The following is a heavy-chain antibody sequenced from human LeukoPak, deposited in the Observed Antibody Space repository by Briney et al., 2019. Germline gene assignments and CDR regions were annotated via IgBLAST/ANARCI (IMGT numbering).Heavy chain of an antibody. CDR2: ISAYNGNT. CDR3: ARDSKDPDWDLDAFDI. Sequence: GASVKVSCKXSGYTFTSYGISWVRQAPGQGLEWMGWISAYNGNTNYAQKLQGRVTMTTDTSTSTAYMELRSLRSDDTAVYYCARDSKDPDWDLDAFDIWGQGTMVTVSS. V-gene: IGHV1-18*01. CDR1: GYTFTSYG. J-gene: IGHJ3*02. D-gene: IGHD3-9*01.